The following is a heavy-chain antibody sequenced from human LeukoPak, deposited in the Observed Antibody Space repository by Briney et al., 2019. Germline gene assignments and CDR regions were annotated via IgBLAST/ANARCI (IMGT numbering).Heavy chain of an antibody. J-gene: IGHJ4*02. CDR3: ARMFSSGETNSNDY. D-gene: IGHD3-10*01. CDR2: ISYSGSTS. V-gene: IGHV4-39*07. CDR1: GGSMSSSGYY. Sequence: SETLSLTCTVSGGSMSSSGYYWGWIRQSPGMGLEWIGSISYSGSTSYYNPSLKSRVTISVDRSKNQFSLKLSSVTAADTAVYYCARMFSSGETNSNDYWGQGTLVTVSS.